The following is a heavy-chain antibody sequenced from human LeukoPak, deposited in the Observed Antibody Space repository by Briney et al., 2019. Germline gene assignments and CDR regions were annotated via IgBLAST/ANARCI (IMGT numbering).Heavy chain of an antibody. CDR2: IWYDGSNK. CDR3: ARANSSSWPDYYYYGMDV. J-gene: IGHJ6*02. CDR1: GFTFSSYG. V-gene: IGHV3-33*01. Sequence: GGSLRLSCAASGFTFSSYGMHWVRQAPGKGLEWVAVIWYDGSNKYYADSVKGQFTISRDNSKNTLYLQMNSLRAEDTAVYYCARANSSSWPDYYYYGMDVWGQGTTVTVSS. D-gene: IGHD6-13*01.